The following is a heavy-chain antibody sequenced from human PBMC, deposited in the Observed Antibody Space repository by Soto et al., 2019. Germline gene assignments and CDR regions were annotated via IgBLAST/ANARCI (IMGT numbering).Heavy chain of an antibody. J-gene: IGHJ3*02. CDR3: ARHRPRYYYGSGSYKGSGAFDI. Sequence: SETLSLTCTVSGGSISSGGYYWSWIRQHPGKGLEWIGYIYYSGSTNYNPSLKSRVTISVDTSKNQFSLKLSSVTAADTAVYYCARHRPRYYYGSGSYKGSGAFDIWGQGTMVTVSS. CDR1: GGSISSGGYY. CDR2: IYYSGST. V-gene: IGHV4-61*08. D-gene: IGHD3-10*01.